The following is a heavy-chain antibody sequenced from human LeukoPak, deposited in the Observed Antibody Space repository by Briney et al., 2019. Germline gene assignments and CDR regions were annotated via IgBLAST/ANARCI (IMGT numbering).Heavy chain of an antibody. CDR2: ISSSGSTI. D-gene: IGHD2-15*01. Sequence: GGSLRLSCAASGFTFSSYSMNRVRQAPGKGLEWVSYISSSGSTIYYADSVKGRFTISRDNAKNSLYLQMNSLRAEDTAVYYCARVFGWSEVDYWGQGTLVTVSS. CDR1: GFTFSSYS. J-gene: IGHJ4*02. V-gene: IGHV3-48*04. CDR3: ARVFGWSEVDY.